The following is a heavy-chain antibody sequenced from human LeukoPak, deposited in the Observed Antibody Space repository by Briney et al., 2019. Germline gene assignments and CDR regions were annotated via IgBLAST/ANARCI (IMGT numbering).Heavy chain of an antibody. Sequence: GSLRLSCAASGFTFSNYAMSWVRQPPGKGLEWIGEINHSGSTNYNPSLKSRVTISVDTSKNQFSLKLSSVTAADTAVYYCARKVRSGSYFSWGQGTLVTVSS. CDR3: ARKVRSGSYFS. V-gene: IGHV4-34*01. CDR2: INHSGST. J-gene: IGHJ4*02. CDR1: GFTFSNYA. D-gene: IGHD1-26*01.